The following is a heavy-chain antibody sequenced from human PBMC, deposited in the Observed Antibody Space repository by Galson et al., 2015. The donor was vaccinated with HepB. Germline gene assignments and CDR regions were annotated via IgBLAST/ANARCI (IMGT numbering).Heavy chain of an antibody. CDR1: GFSLSTSGMC. J-gene: IGHJ5*02. D-gene: IGHD3-10*01. Sequence: PALVKPTQTLTLSCTFSGFSLSTSGMCVSWIRQPPGKALEWLARIDWDDDKYYSTSLKTRLTISKDTSKNQVVLTMTNMDPVDTATYYCARTLPGGSGGNWFDPWGQGTLVTVSS. CDR3: ARTLPGGSGGNWFDP. V-gene: IGHV2-70*11. CDR2: IDWDDDK.